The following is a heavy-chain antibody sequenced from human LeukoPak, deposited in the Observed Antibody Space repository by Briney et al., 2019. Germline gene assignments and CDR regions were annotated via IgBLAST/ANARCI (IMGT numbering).Heavy chain of an antibody. CDR3: AKDYDYGDYEVYYFDY. D-gene: IGHD4-17*01. J-gene: IGHJ4*02. CDR1: GFTFSSYG. Sequence: PGRSLRLSCAASGFTFSSYGMHWVRQAPGKGLEWVAVIWYDGSNKYSADSVKGRFTISRDNSKNTLYLQMNSLRAEDTAVYYCAKDYDYGDYEVYYFDYWGQGTLVTVSS. V-gene: IGHV3-33*06. CDR2: IWYDGSNK.